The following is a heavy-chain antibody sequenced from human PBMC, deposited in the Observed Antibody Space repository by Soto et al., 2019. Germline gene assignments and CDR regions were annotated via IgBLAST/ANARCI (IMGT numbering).Heavy chain of an antibody. CDR1: GGSFSGYY. CDR3: ARSKPIHCSSTSCYTYYYYGMDV. V-gene: IGHV4-34*01. J-gene: IGHJ6*02. D-gene: IGHD2-2*02. Sequence: SETLSLTCAVYGGSFSGYYWSWIRQPPGKGLEWIGEINHSGSTNYNPSLKSRVTISVDTSKNQFSLKLSSVTAADTAVYYCARSKPIHCSSTSCYTYYYYGMDVWGEGTTVTV. CDR2: INHSGST.